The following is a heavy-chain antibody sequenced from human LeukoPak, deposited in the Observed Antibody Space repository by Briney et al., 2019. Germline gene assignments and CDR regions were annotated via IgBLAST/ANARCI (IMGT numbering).Heavy chain of an antibody. CDR1: GGSLSSYY. CDR3: ARLSYSSGWYEEDY. Sequence: SETLSLTCTVSGGSLSSYYWSWIRQPPGKGLEWIGYIYYSGSTNYNPSLKSRVTISVDTSKNQFSLKLSSVTAADTAVYYCARLSYSSGWYEEDYWGQGTLVTVSS. CDR2: IYYSGST. J-gene: IGHJ4*02. D-gene: IGHD6-19*01. V-gene: IGHV4-59*08.